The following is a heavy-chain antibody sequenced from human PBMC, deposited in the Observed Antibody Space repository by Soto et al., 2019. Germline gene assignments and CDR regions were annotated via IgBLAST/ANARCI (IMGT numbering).Heavy chain of an antibody. CDR1: IFTFITYE. D-gene: IGHD5-12*01. Sequence: GWSLRLSCASSIFTFITYEMHWVRQAPGKGLEWVSCISSSGSTVYYADSVKGRFTISRDNSRNSLYLQMNSLRDEDTALYYCVRYCSSTLCNGVATRTFDYWGQGTLVTVSS. CDR3: VRYCSSTLCNGVATRTFDY. CDR2: ISSSGSTV. J-gene: IGHJ4*02. V-gene: IGHV3-48*03.